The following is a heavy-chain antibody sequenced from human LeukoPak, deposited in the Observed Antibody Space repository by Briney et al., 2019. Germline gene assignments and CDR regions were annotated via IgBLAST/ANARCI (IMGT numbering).Heavy chain of an antibody. J-gene: IGHJ1*01. CDR1: GGSGSSDS. V-gene: IGHV4-59*02. Sequence: SETLSLTCTVSGGSGSSDSWSWIRQPPGQGLEWIGYISYSGSTSYNPSLKNRVTISIDTSTSQFSLKLSSVTAADTAVYYCAAYYGPGSYPLYFQHWGQGTLVTVSS. CDR2: ISYSGST. D-gene: IGHD3-10*01. CDR3: AAYYGPGSYPLYFQH.